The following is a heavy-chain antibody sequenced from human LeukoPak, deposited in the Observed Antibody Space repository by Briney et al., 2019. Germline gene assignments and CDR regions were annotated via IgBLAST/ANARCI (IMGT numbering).Heavy chain of an antibody. Sequence: ASVKVSCKASGYTFTGYYMHWVRQAPGQGLEWMGWINPNSGGTNYAQKFQGRVTTTRDTSISTAYMELSRLRSDDTAVYYCARVGLADYDYVWGSKTGFDYWGQGTLVTVSS. CDR1: GYTFTGYY. CDR3: ARVGLADYDYVWGSKTGFDY. CDR2: INPNSGGT. J-gene: IGHJ4*02. D-gene: IGHD3-16*01. V-gene: IGHV1-2*02.